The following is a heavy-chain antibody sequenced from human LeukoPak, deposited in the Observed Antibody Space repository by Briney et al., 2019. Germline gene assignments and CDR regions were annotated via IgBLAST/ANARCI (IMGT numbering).Heavy chain of an antibody. CDR1: GFTFSSYS. D-gene: IGHD1-26*01. CDR2: ICSSSSTI. CDR3: ARGSGSYRTPFDY. Sequence: GGSLRLSCAASGFTFSSYSMSWGRQAPGKGREWVSYICSSSSTIYYADSVKVRFTISRDNAKNSLYLQMNSLRAEDTAVYYCARGSGSYRTPFDYWGQGTLDTVSS. V-gene: IGHV3-48*01. J-gene: IGHJ4*02.